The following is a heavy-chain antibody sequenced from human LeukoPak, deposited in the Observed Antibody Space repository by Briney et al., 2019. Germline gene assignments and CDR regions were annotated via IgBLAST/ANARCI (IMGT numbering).Heavy chain of an antibody. CDR3: ARAGSLGYCSGGSCYIPSDY. J-gene: IGHJ4*02. CDR2: ISSGSSYI. Sequence: PGGSLRLSCAASGFTFSSYSMSWVRQAPGKGLEWVSSISSGSSYIYYADSVKGRFTISRGNAKNSLYLQMNSLRAEDTAVYYCARAGSLGYCSGGSCYIPSDYWGQGTLVTVSS. CDR1: GFTFSSYS. D-gene: IGHD2-15*01. V-gene: IGHV3-21*01.